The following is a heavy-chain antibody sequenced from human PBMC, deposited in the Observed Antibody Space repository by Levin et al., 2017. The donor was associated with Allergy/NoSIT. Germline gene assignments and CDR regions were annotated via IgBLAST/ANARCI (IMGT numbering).Heavy chain of an antibody. CDR2: IYWDDDK. V-gene: IGHV2-5*02. D-gene: IGHD2-15*01. CDR1: GFSLSTSGVG. CDR3: AHRLIGDLGYCSGGSCDWFDP. J-gene: IGHJ5*02. Sequence: ESGPTLVKPTQTLTLTCTFSGFSLSTSGVGVGWIRQPPGKALEWLALIYWDDDKRYSPSLKSRLTITKDTSKNQVVLTMTNMDPVDTATYYCAHRLIGDLGYCSGGSCDWFDPWGQGTLVTVSS.